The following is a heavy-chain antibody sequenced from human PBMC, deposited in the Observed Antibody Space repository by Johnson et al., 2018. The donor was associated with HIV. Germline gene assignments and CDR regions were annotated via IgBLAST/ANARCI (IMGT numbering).Heavy chain of an antibody. CDR2: ISYDGSNK. V-gene: IGHV3-30*04. CDR1: GFTFSSYA. D-gene: IGHD1-26*01. Sequence: QVQLVESGGGLVQPGGSLRLSCAASGFTFSSYAMHWVRQAPGKGLEWVAVISYDGSNKYYADSVKGRFTISRDNSKNTLYLQMNSLRAEDTAVYYCARSWELVETAFYIWGQGTIVTVSS. CDR3: ARSWELVETAFYI. J-gene: IGHJ3*02.